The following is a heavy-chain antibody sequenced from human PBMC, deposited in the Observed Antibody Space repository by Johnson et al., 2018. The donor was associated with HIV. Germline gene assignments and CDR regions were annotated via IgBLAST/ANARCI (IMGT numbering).Heavy chain of an antibody. V-gene: IGHV3-66*03. CDR3: AKVGGRHDYGDYLGAFDI. J-gene: IGHJ3*02. CDR1: GFTVSSNC. D-gene: IGHD4-17*01. Sequence: VQLVESGGGLIQPGGSLRLSCAASGFTVSSNCMTWVRQAPGQGLEWVSVIYSDDSTYYADSVKGRFTISRDNSKNTLYLQMNSLRAEDTAVYYCAKVGGRHDYGDYLGAFDIWGQGTMVTVSS. CDR2: IYSDDST.